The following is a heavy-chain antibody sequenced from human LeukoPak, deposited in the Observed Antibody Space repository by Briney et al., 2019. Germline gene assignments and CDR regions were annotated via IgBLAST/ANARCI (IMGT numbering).Heavy chain of an antibody. CDR2: ISGSGGST. V-gene: IGHV3-23*01. D-gene: IGHD4-17*01. CDR3: AKDPLETTVTTYDY. CDR1: GFTFSSYA. J-gene: IGHJ4*02. Sequence: PGGSLRLSCAASGFTFSSYAMSWVRQAPGKGLEWVSAISGSGGSTYYADSVKGRFTISRDNSKNTPYLQMNSLRAEDTAVYYCAKDPLETTVTTYDYWGQGTLVTVSS.